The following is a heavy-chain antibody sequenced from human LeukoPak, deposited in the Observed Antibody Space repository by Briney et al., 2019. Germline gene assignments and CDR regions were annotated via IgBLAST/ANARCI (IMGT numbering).Heavy chain of an antibody. CDR2: INHSGST. CDR3: AYRTSTYYDLWGGYLPRYMDV. D-gene: IGHD3-3*01. V-gene: IGHV4-34*01. Sequence: SETLSLTCAVYGGSFSGYYWSWIRQPPGKGLEWIGEINHSGSTDYNPSLKSRVTISVDTSKNQFSLKLSSVTAADTAVYYCAYRTSTYYDLWGGYLPRYMDVWGKGTTVTVSS. CDR1: GGSFSGYY. J-gene: IGHJ6*03.